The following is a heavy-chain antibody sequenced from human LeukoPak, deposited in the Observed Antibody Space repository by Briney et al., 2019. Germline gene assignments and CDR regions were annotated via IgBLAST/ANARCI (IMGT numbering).Heavy chain of an antibody. Sequence: GGSLRLSCAASGLTFSSYSMNWVRQAPGKGLEWVSCISSSSRYIYYADSVKGRFTISRENAKNSLYLQMNSLRAEDTAVYYCASDVDYYTDAFDVWGQGTIVTVSS. V-gene: IGHV3-21*01. CDR3: ASDVDYYTDAFDV. D-gene: IGHD3-10*01. J-gene: IGHJ3*01. CDR1: GLTFSSYS. CDR2: ISSSSRYI.